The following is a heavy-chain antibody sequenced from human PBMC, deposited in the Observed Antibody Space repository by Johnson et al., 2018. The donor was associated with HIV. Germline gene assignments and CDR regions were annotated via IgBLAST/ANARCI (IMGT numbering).Heavy chain of an antibody. J-gene: IGHJ3*02. CDR2: IRYDGSKR. V-gene: IGHV3-30*02. CDR1: GISVTRNY. Sequence: QVQLVESGGGLVQPGGSLRLSCAGSGISVTRNYMSWVRQAPGKGLEWVAFIRYDGSKRYYADSVKGRFSISRDNSKNTLYLQVNSLRPEDTAVYYCATERQAALDIWGQGTMVTVSS. D-gene: IGHD1-1*01. CDR3: ATERQAALDI.